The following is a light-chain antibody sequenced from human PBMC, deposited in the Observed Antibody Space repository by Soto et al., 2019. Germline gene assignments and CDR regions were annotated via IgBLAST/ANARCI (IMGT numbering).Light chain of an antibody. Sequence: EIVLTQSPGTLSLSPGDRATHSCKASQSVTSTYLAWYRQKPGQAPRLLIHGASSRATGIPDRFSGSGSGTDFTLTISRLEPEDFAVYYCQQYGSSPSITFGQGTRL. J-gene: IGKJ5*01. CDR2: GAS. V-gene: IGKV3-20*01. CDR3: QQYGSSPSIT. CDR1: QSVTSTY.